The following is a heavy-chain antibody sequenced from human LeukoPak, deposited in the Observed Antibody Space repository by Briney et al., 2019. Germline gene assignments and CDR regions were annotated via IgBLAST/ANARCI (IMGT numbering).Heavy chain of an antibody. D-gene: IGHD1-20*01. CDR1: GASISYYY. Sequence: SETLSLTCTGSGASISYYYWSWIRQPAGKGLEWIGRIYGSGSTNYNPSLKSRVTISVNESKNQFSLKLTSVTAADTAVYYCARNTLTGTDSFDYWGQGTLVTVSS. CDR3: ARNTLTGTDSFDY. CDR2: IYGSGST. J-gene: IGHJ4*02. V-gene: IGHV4-4*07.